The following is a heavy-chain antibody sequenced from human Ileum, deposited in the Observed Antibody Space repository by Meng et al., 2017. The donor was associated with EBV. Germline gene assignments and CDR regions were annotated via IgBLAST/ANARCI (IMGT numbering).Heavy chain of an antibody. Sequence: QLPLQHSGPGLVKPSQTPAPTCAISGDSVSSNSAAWNWIRQSPSRGLEWLGRTYYRSKWYNDYAVSVKSRITINPDTSKNQFSLQLNSVTPEDTAVYYCARDSSSSAYSPFDYWGQGTLVTVSS. CDR1: GDSVSSNSAA. CDR3: ARDSSSSAYSPFDY. D-gene: IGHD3-22*01. J-gene: IGHJ4*02. V-gene: IGHV6-1*01. CDR2: TYYRSKWYN.